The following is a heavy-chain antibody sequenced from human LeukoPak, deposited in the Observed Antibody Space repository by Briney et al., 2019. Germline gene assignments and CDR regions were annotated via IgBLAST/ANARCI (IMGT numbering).Heavy chain of an antibody. J-gene: IGHJ6*03. CDR1: GYSISSGYY. CDR2: IYHSGST. V-gene: IGHV4-38-2*02. CDR3: ARVRYYYYMDV. Sequence: SETLSLTCTVSGYSISSGYYWGWIRQPPGKGLEWIGSIYHSGSTYYNPSLKSRVTISVDTSKNQFSLKLSSMTAADTAVYYCARVRYYYYMDVWGKGTTVTISS.